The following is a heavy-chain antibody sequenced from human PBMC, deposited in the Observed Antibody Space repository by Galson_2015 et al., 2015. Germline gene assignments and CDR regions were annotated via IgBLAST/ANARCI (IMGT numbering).Heavy chain of an antibody. CDR2: INGSGGST. CDR3: AKVPASIKRIYFDY. V-gene: IGHV3-23*01. D-gene: IGHD2-2*02. J-gene: IGHJ4*02. CDR1: GFTFSSYA. Sequence: SLRLSCAASGFTFSSYAMSWVRQAPGRGLEWVSAINGSGGSTYYADSVKGRFTISRDNSKNTLYLQMNSLRAEDTAVYYCAKVPASIKRIYFDYWGQGTLVTVSS.